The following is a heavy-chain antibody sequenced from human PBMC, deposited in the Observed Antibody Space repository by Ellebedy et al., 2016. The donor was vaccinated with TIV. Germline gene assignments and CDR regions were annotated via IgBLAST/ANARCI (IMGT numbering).Heavy chain of an antibody. CDR2: IIPIFGTA. Sequence: SVKVSCXASGGTFSSYAISWVRQAPGQGLEWMGGIIPIFGTANYAQKFQGRVTITADESTSTAYMELSSLRSEDTAVYYCARDPGLLEWWKGHDYYYGMDVWGQGTTVTVSS. CDR3: ARDPGLLEWWKGHDYYYGMDV. V-gene: IGHV1-69*13. D-gene: IGHD3-3*01. J-gene: IGHJ6*02. CDR1: GGTFSSYA.